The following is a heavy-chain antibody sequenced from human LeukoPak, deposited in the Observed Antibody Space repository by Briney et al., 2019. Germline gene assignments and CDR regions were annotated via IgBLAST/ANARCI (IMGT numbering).Heavy chain of an antibody. J-gene: IGHJ4*02. CDR3: ARGTFDSSGYYLFDY. D-gene: IGHD3-22*01. V-gene: IGHV4-4*07. CDR1: GGSISTNY. Sequence: SETLSLTCTVSGGSISTNYWSWIRHPAGKGLEWIGRIYNSGNTNYSPSLESRVTMSADTSKNQFSLKLSSVTAADTAVYYCARGTFDSSGYYLFDYWGQGTLVAVSS. CDR2: IYNSGNT.